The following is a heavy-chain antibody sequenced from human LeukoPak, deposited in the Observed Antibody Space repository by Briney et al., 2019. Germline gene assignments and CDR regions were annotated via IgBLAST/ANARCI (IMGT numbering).Heavy chain of an antibody. D-gene: IGHD4-23*01. J-gene: IGHJ4*02. CDR2: ISGSGGST. V-gene: IGHV3-23*01. Sequence: GGSLRLSCVASGFTFSSYAMSWVRQAPGKGLEWVSAISGSGGSTYYADSVKGRFTISRDNSKNTLYLQMNSLRAEDTAVYYCAKDLRYGGNVGYYFDYWGQGTLVTVSS. CDR3: AKDLRYGGNVGYYFDY. CDR1: GFTFSSYA.